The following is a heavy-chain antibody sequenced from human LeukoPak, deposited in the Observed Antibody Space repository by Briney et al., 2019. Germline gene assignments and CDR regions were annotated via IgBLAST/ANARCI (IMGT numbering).Heavy chain of an antibody. CDR3: AREGYYGSGSYSPSLEY. V-gene: IGHV6-1*01. J-gene: IGHJ4*02. D-gene: IGHD3-10*01. CDR2: TYYRSKLYN. Sequence: SQTLSLTCAISGDSFSSNSAAWNWIRQSPSRGLEWLGRTYYRSKLYNDYAVSVKSRITINPDTSKNQFSLQLNSVTPEDTAVYYCAREGYYGSGSYSPSLEYWGQGTLVTVSS. CDR1: GDSFSSNSAA.